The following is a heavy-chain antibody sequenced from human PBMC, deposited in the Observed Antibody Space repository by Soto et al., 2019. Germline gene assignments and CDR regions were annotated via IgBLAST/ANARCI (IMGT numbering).Heavy chain of an antibody. J-gene: IGHJ4*02. CDR2: ISWNSGSI. Sequence: PGGSLRLSCAASGFTFDDYAMHWVRQAPGKGLEWVSGISWNSGSIGYADSVKGRFTISRDNAKNSLYLQMSSLRAEDTALYYCAKDMSRVVVTHIDYWGQGTLVTVSS. D-gene: IGHD3-22*01. CDR1: GFTFDDYA. V-gene: IGHV3-9*01. CDR3: AKDMSRVVVTHIDY.